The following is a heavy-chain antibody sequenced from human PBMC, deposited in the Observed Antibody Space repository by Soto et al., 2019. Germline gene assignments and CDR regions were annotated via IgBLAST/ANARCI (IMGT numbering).Heavy chain of an antibody. V-gene: IGHV3-30*04. J-gene: IGHJ5*02. CDR3: ARATGA. CDR1: GFTFSNYS. CDR2: ISSDGSNK. Sequence: PGGSLRLSCAASGFTFSNYSMHWVRQAPGKGLEWVAVISSDGSNKHYADSVKGRFTISRDNSKKTLNLQMNNLRAEDTAVYYCARATGAWGQGPLVTVSS.